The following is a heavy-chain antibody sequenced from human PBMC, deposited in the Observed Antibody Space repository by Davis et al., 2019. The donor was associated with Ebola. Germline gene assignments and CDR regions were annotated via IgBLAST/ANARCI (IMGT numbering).Heavy chain of an antibody. V-gene: IGHV3-7*01. D-gene: IGHD4-11*01. Sequence: GESLKISCGASGFTFSVYWMTWVRQAPGKGLEWVATIKPDGDEKYYADSVKGRFTISRDNAKNSLYLQMNSLRAEDTAVYYCARGNNYAGDYWGQGTLVTVSS. CDR3: ARGNNYAGDY. CDR1: GFTFSVYW. CDR2: IKPDGDEK. J-gene: IGHJ4*02.